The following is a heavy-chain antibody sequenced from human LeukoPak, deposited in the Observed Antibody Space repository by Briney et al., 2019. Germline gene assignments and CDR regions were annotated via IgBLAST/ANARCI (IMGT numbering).Heavy chain of an antibody. CDR1: GTSISSYF. Sequence: SETLSLTCSVSGTSISSYFWGWIRQPPGNGLEWIGYVYSSGSTNYNPSLKSRVTISVDTSKNQFSLKLSSVTAADTAVYYCAGDGVVAATYYGMDVWGQGTTVTVSS. J-gene: IGHJ6*02. V-gene: IGHV4-59*08. D-gene: IGHD2-15*01. CDR2: VYSSGST. CDR3: AGDGVVAATYYGMDV.